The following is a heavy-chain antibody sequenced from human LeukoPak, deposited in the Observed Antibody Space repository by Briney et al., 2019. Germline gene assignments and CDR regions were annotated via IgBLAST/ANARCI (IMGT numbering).Heavy chain of an antibody. V-gene: IGHV3-30*02. Sequence: TGGSLRLSCAASGFTFSSYAMHWVRQGPGKGLEWVAYIAHHGSNKYYADSVKGRFTISRDNSKKTLYLQMNSLRADDTAVYYCAKMKGPGLYYHYSMDVWGKGTTVIVSS. J-gene: IGHJ6*03. CDR1: GFTFSSYA. CDR3: AKMKGPGLYYHYSMDV. CDR2: IAHHGSNK.